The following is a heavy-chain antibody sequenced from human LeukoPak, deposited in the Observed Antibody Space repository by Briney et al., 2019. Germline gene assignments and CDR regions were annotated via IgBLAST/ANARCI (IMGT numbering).Heavy chain of an antibody. V-gene: IGHV3-21*01. Sequence: PGGSLRLSCAVSGFTFSSYSMNWVRQAPGKGLGWIAYISTSGSHIHYADSVKGRFTISRDNARNSLALQMNSLRAEDSAVYFCARDLLFLWFGGYPFMGGGMDVWGQGTTVIVSS. CDR3: ARDLLFLWFGGYPFMGGGMDV. J-gene: IGHJ6*02. CDR1: GFTFSSYS. CDR2: ISTSGSHI. D-gene: IGHD3-10*01.